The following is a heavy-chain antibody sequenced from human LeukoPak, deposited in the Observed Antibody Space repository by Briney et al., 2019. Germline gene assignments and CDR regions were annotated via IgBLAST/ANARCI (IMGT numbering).Heavy chain of an antibody. V-gene: IGHV3-21*01. Sequence: GGSLRLSCAASGFTFSSYTMNWVSQAPGRGLEWVSCISYSSNYIYYADSVKGRFTISRDNTKNSLYLQMNSLRAEDTAVYYCARERGSGWGGGIQHWGQGTLVTVSS. J-gene: IGHJ1*01. CDR2: ISYSSNYI. D-gene: IGHD6-19*01. CDR1: GFTFSSYT. CDR3: ARERGSGWGGGIQH.